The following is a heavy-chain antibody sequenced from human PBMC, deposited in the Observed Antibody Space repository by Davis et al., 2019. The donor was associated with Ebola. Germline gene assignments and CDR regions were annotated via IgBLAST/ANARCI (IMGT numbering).Heavy chain of an antibody. D-gene: IGHD5-24*01. J-gene: IGHJ4*02. V-gene: IGHV1-69*06. CDR3: AGGQGWLQFRAFDY. CDR1: GGTFSSYA. Sequence: SVKVSCKASGGTFSSYAISWVRQAPGQGLEWMGGIIPIFGTANYAQKFQGRVTITADKSTSTAYMELSSLRSEDTAVYYCAGGQGWLQFRAFDYWGQGTLVTVSS. CDR2: IIPIFGTA.